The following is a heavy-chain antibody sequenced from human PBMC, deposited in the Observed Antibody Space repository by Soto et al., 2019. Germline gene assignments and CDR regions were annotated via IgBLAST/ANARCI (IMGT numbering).Heavy chain of an antibody. CDR1: GDSISSNRW. D-gene: IGHD2-2*01. CDR2: IYHSGTP. V-gene: IGHV4-4*02. Sequence: QVQLQESGPGLVRASGTLSLTCAVSGDSISSNRWWSWVRQPPGKGLGWIGAIYHSGTPNYNPSLKSRVTCLVVKSKSQFSLNLSAVTAADTAVYYCATGVSYCSTTGCLYWYLDHCVRGTLVSVSS. J-gene: IGHJ2*01. CDR3: ATGVSYCSTTGCLYWYLDH.